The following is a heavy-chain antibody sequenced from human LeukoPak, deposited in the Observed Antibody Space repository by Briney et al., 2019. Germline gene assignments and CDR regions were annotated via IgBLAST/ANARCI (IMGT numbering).Heavy chain of an antibody. CDR3: ARDLRGYSGYDLDY. V-gene: IGHV3-74*01. D-gene: IGHD5-12*01. Sequence: ASVKVSCAASGFTFSSYWMHWVRQAPGKGLVWVSRINSDGSSTSYADSVKGRFTISRDNAKNTLYLQMNSLRAEDTAVYYCARDLRGYSGYDLDYWGQGTLVTVSS. CDR1: GFTFSSYW. CDR2: INSDGSST. J-gene: IGHJ4*02.